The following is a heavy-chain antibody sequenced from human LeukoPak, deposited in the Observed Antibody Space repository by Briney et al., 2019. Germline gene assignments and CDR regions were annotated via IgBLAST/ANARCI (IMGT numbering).Heavy chain of an antibody. CDR1: GFTFSSYG. CDR3: ARELRGFDP. CDR2: ISGSGGST. V-gene: IGHV3-23*01. Sequence: QSGGSLRLSCAASGFTFSSYGMSWVRQAPGKGLEWVSAISGSGGSTYYADSAKGRFTISRDNSKNTLYLQMNGLRAADTAVYYCARELRGFDPWGQGTLVTVSS. J-gene: IGHJ5*02. D-gene: IGHD3-10*01.